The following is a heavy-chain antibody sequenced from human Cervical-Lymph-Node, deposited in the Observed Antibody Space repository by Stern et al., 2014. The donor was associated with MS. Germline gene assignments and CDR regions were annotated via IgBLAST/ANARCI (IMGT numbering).Heavy chain of an antibody. J-gene: IGHJ4*02. CDR2: LMPLYGAT. CDR1: GDTFINYA. D-gene: IGHD4-11*01. V-gene: IGHV1-69*01. CDR3: ALRRSYYVF. Sequence: QLVESGSELKMPGSSVKVSCKPSGDTFINYALSWARQAPVQGLAWVGGLMPLYGATRYGRKFQGRVTITPEESTGTAFMELTNLTSDDTAIYYCALRRSYYVFWGQGTLITVSS.